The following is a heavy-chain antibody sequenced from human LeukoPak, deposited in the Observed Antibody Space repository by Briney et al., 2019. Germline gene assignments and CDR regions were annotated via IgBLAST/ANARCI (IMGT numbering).Heavy chain of an antibody. Sequence: PGGSLRLSCAASGFTVSSNCMSWVRQAPGKGLEWVSVIYSGGSTFYADSGKGRFTISRDNSNNTLYLQMNSLRAEDTAVYYCARNKGSNYYWFDPWGQGTLVIVSS. CDR3: ARNKGSNYYWFDP. V-gene: IGHV3-53*01. CDR2: IYSGGST. CDR1: GFTVSSNC. J-gene: IGHJ5*02. D-gene: IGHD4-11*01.